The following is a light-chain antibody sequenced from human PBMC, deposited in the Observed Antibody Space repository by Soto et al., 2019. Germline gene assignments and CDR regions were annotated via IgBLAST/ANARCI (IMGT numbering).Light chain of an antibody. CDR3: QSYDGIIQV. J-gene: IGLJ2*01. CDR1: SGNIASNF. Sequence: NFMLTQPHSVSESPGKTVTISCTRSSGNIASNFVQWFQQRPGSSPITVIYEDKQRPSEVPDRFSGSIDTSSNSASLTISGLQTDDEADYYCQSYDGIIQVSGGGTKLTVL. V-gene: IGLV6-57*01. CDR2: EDK.